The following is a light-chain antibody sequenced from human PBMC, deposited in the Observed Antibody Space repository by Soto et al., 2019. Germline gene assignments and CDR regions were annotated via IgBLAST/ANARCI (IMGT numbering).Light chain of an antibody. CDR3: QQYGSSGT. J-gene: IGKJ1*01. CDR1: QTVSSSY. V-gene: IGKV3-20*01. Sequence: EIGMTQSPATLSVSPCLNPSRACRASQTVSSSYLAWYQHKRGQAPRLLIYAASSRATGIPDRFSGSGSGTDFTLTISRLEPEDFAVYYCQQYGSSGTFGQGTKVDIK. CDR2: AAS.